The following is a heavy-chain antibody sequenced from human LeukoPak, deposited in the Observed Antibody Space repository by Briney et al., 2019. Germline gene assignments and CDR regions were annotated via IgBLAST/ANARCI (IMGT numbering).Heavy chain of an antibody. V-gene: IGHV1-69*05. J-gene: IGHJ5*02. Sequence: ASVKVSCKASGVTFSSYTISWVQQAPGQGLEWMGGIIPIFGRANYAQKFQGRVTITTDESTSTAYMELSSLRSEDTAVYYCARGPSIAAHFALWGQGTLVTVSS. CDR1: GVTFSSYT. CDR3: ARGPSIAAHFAL. D-gene: IGHD6-6*01. CDR2: IIPIFGRA.